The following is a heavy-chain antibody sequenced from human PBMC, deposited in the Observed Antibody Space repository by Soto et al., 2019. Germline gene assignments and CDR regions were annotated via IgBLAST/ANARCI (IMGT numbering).Heavy chain of an antibody. Sequence: QGLEWMGIINPSGGSTSYAQKFQGRVTMTRDTSTSTVYMELSSLRSEDTAVYYCARVQYSGGAHGDYYVSDVWRKGSTVIV. J-gene: IGHJ6*01. CDR2: INPSGGST. CDR3: ARVQYSGGAHGDYYVSDV. V-gene: IGHV1-46*01. D-gene: IGHD6-19*01.